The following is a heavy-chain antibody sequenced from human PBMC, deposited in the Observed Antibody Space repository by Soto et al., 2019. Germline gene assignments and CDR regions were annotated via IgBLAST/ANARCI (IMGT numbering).Heavy chain of an antibody. CDR1: GYSFSNFY. CDR2: IDPSSGTT. CDR3: ARGAVVVPNGLIAGMDV. Sequence: ASVKVSCKPSGYSFSNFYVHWVRQAPGQGLEWMGIIDPSSGTTSYTQKFQERVTMTRDTSMSTVYMELSRLRSEDTAVYHCARGAVVVPNGLIAGMDVWGLGTTVTV. V-gene: IGHV1-46*01. J-gene: IGHJ6*02. D-gene: IGHD2-15*01.